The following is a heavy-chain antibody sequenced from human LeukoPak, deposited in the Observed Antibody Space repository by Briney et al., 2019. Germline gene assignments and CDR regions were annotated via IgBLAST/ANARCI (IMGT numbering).Heavy chain of an antibody. Sequence: GGSLRLSCAASGFTFDDYGMSWVRQAPGKGLEWVSGINWNGGSTGYADSVKGRFTISRDNAKNSLYLQMNSLRAEDTAVYYCARGVGFWSGYYSSLGYTDVWGKGTTVTVSS. V-gene: IGHV3-20*04. J-gene: IGHJ6*03. CDR3: ARGVGFWSGYYSSLGYTDV. CDR1: GFTFDDYG. D-gene: IGHD3-3*01. CDR2: INWNGGST.